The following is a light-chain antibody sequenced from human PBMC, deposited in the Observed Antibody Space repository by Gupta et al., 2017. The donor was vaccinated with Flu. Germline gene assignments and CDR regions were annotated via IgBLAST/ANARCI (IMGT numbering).Light chain of an antibody. CDR1: RVGDNY. CDR2: KSS. CDR3: QAWDSSSVV. Sequence: SPGKTATSTCSGVRVGDNYAFRHQHNPGPFLLLVIYKSSNRPSATPGRFSGSNSGTTATLTIRGTQAGDEDYYYCQAWDSSSVVFGGGTKLTVL. V-gene: IGLV3-1*01. J-gene: IGLJ2*01.